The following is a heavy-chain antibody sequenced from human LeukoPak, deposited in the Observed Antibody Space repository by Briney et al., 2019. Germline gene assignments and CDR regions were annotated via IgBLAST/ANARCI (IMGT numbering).Heavy chain of an antibody. CDR3: ARLTVTGTNY. D-gene: IGHD6-19*01. CDR2: INTDGSTT. CDR1: GFTFSNYR. J-gene: IGHJ4*02. Sequence: PGGSLRLSCVVSGFTFSNYRMHWVRQAPGKGLVWVSGINTDGSTTTYADSVKGRFTISRDNAKNTLYLQMNSLRAEDTAVYYCARLTVTGTNYWAQGTLVTVSS. V-gene: IGHV3-74*03.